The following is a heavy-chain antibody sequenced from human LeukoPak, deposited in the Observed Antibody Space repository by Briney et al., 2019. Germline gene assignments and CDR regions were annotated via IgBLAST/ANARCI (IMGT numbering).Heavy chain of an antibody. CDR2: IYYSGST. J-gene: IGHJ3*02. D-gene: IGHD5-24*01. Sequence: PSETLSLTCTVSGGSISSSSYYWGWIRQPPGKGLEWIGSIYYSGSTYYNPSLKSRVTISVDTSKNQFSLKLSSVTAADTAVYYCARDRLEMATIKWGGDAFDIWGQGTMVTVSS. CDR3: ARDRLEMATIKWGGDAFDI. V-gene: IGHV4-39*07. CDR1: GGSISSSSYY.